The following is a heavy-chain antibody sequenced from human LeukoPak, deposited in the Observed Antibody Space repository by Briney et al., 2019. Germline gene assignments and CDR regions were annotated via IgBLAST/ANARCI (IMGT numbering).Heavy chain of an antibody. J-gene: IGHJ4*02. CDR3: ARDIAAAGNIDY. Sequence: ASVKVSCKASGYTFTSFGISWVRQASGQGLEWMGWISGYNGNTNYAQQLQDRVTMTTDTSTSTAYMELRSLRSDDTAVYYCARDIAAAGNIDYWGQGTLVTVSS. D-gene: IGHD6-13*01. CDR1: GYTFTSFG. V-gene: IGHV1-18*01. CDR2: ISGYNGNT.